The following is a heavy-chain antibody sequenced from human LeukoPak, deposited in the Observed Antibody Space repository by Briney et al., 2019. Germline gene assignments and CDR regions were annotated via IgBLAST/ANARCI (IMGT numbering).Heavy chain of an antibody. D-gene: IGHD2-15*01. J-gene: IGHJ4*02. CDR2: INPSGGST. CDR1: GCTFTSYY. V-gene: IGHV1-46*01. CDR3: ARDTQNEYCSGGSCLDY. Sequence: ASVTVSCKASGCTFTSYYMHWVRQAPGQGLEWMGIINPSGGSTSYAQKFQGRVTMTRDTSTSTVYMELSSLRSEDTAVYYCARDTQNEYCSGGSCLDYWGQGTLVTVSS.